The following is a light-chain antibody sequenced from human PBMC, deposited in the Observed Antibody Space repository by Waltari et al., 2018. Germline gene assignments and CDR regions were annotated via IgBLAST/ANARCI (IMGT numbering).Light chain of an antibody. CDR1: KSNIGADFA. CDR3: QSYDTTLSAVV. Sequence: QSVLTQPPSVSGAPGQRVTISCSGPKSNIGADFAVHWYQQVPGTAPKLLLHSFSNRPSGVSDRFSGFKSGASASLVITGLQAEDEAMYYCQSYDTTLSAVVFGGGTRLTV. V-gene: IGLV1-40*01. J-gene: IGLJ2*01. CDR2: SFS.